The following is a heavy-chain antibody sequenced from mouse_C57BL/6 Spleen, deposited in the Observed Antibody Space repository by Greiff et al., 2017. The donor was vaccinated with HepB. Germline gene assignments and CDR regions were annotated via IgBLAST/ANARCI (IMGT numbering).Heavy chain of an antibody. Sequence: SGPVLVKPGASVKMSCKASGYTFTDYYMNWVKQSHGKSLEWIGVINPYNGGTSYNQKFKGKATLTVDKSSSTAYMELNSLTSEDSAVYYCARIYYYGSYYAMDYWGQGTSVTVSS. CDR2: INPYNGGT. J-gene: IGHJ4*01. CDR1: GYTFTDYY. D-gene: IGHD1-1*01. V-gene: IGHV1-19*01. CDR3: ARIYYYGSYYAMDY.